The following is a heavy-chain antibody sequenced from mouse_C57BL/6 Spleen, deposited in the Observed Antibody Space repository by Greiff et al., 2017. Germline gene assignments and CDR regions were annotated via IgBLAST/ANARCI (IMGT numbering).Heavy chain of an antibody. V-gene: IGHV1-52*01. Sequence: VQLQQSGAELVRPGSSVKLSCKASGYTFTSYWMHWVKQRPIQGLEWIGNIDPSDSETHYNQKFKDKATLTVDKSSSTAYMQLSSLTSEDSAVYYCARWLLPHWYFDVWGTGTTVTVSS. J-gene: IGHJ1*03. CDR2: IDPSDSET. D-gene: IGHD2-3*01. CDR1: GYTFTSYW. CDR3: ARWLLPHWYFDV.